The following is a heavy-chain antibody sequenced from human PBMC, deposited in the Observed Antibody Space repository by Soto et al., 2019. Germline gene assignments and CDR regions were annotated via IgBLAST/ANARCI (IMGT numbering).Heavy chain of an antibody. J-gene: IGHJ4*02. D-gene: IGHD1-26*01. Sequence: ETLSLTCSVSGGSISRYYWSWIRQPPGKGLEWLGRIRGISNSYATSYAASVKGRFTISRDDSKNTAYLQMSSLKAEDTAVYYCTSQVRAPVTVYMSDVKLDFWGQGALVTVSS. V-gene: IGHV3-73*01. CDR3: TSQVRAPVTVYMSDVKLDF. CDR1: GGSISRYY. CDR2: IRGISNSYAT.